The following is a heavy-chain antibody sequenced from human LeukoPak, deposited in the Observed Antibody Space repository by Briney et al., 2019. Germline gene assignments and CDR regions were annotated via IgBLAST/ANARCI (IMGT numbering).Heavy chain of an antibody. J-gene: IGHJ4*02. V-gene: IGHV3-20*04. CDR1: GFTFDDYG. Sequence: PGGPLRLSCAAAGFTFDDYGMSWVRHAPGKGLEWVSGINWNGGSTGYADSVKGRFSIPRDNAKNSLYLQMNSLRAEDTALYYCARATTLVYDSSGLHYFDYWGQGTLATVSS. CDR2: INWNGGST. CDR3: ARATTLVYDSSGLHYFDY. D-gene: IGHD3-22*01.